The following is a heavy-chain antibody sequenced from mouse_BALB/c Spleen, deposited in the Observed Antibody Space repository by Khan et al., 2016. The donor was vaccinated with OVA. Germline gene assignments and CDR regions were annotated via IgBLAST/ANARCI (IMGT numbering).Heavy chain of an antibody. J-gene: IGHJ4*01. Sequence: VQLQESGPGLVAPSQSLSITCTVSGFSLTSYGVSWVRQPPGKGMEWLGVIWGDGNTNFHSALRSRLSISNDNSKSQAFLKLNRLQTDDTATYYCSKDRGYYSVDYWGQGTSVTVSS. CDR2: IWGDGNT. CDR1: GFSLTSYG. V-gene: IGHV2-3*01. CDR3: SKDRGYYSVDY.